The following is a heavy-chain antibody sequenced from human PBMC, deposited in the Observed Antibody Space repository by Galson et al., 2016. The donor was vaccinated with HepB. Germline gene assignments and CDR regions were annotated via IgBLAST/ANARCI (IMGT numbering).Heavy chain of an antibody. CDR3: AKDGLYYGSGSYGSVDY. V-gene: IGHV3-74*01. D-gene: IGHD3-10*01. CDR1: GYTFSSSW. CDR2: INSDGSST. Sequence: SLRLSCAASGYTFSSSWMHWVRQAPGKGLVWVSRINSDGSSTNYADSVKGRFTISRDNSKNTLYLQMNSLRAEDRAVYYCAKDGLYYGSGSYGSVDYWGQGTLVTVSS. J-gene: IGHJ4*02.